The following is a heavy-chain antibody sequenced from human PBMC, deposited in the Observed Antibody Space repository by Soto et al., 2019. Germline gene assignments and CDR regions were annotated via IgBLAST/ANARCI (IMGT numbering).Heavy chain of an antibody. CDR2: IDATGNII. Sequence: GGSLRLSCAASGFSFRNFEMNSVRQAPAKGLEWVSYIDATGNIIYYADSVKGRFTISRDNSKNSLFLQMNSLRAEDTAVYYCARDRWHAYRYPGAFEIWGRGTMVNVS. J-gene: IGHJ3*02. V-gene: IGHV3-48*03. CDR1: GFSFRNFE. D-gene: IGHD1-20*01. CDR3: ARDRWHAYRYPGAFEI.